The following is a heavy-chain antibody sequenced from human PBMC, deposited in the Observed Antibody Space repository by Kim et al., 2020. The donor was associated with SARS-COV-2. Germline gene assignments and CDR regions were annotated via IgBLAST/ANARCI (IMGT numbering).Heavy chain of an antibody. CDR3: ARSMVTTYNAFDV. V-gene: IGHV1-8*01. D-gene: IGHD4-17*01. J-gene: IGHJ3*01. Sequence: GHAQNFQGRVTMTRDTSISTAYMELSSLRSDDTAVYYCARSMVTTYNAFDVWGQGTMVTVSS.